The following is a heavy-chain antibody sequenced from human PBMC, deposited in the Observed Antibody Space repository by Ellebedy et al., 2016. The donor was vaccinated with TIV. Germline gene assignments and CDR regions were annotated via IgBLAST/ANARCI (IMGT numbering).Heavy chain of an antibody. CDR2: IGIDSTT. CDR1: ELTVSSNY. CDR3: ARETFHDVDLKLWGIFDI. J-gene: IGHJ3*02. Sequence: GESLKISCAASELTVSSNYMSWVRQAPGKGLEWVSVIGIDSTTYYADSVKGRFTISRDKSKNTLYIEMNSLRAEDTAVYYCARETFHDVDLKLWGIFDIWGQGTVVAVSS. V-gene: IGHV3-66*01. D-gene: IGHD3-10*01.